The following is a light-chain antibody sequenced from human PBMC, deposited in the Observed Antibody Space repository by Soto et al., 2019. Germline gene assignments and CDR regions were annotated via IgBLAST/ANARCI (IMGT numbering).Light chain of an antibody. CDR1: QSVSSSY. Sequence: LVLTQSPGTLSLSPGERATLSCRASQSVSSSYLAWYQQRPGQAPRILIYSASSRATGIPDRFGGSGSATGFTLTISRLEPEDFAVYYCQQYGSSPTFGQGTKVDIK. CDR3: QQYGSSPT. V-gene: IGKV3-20*01. CDR2: SAS. J-gene: IGKJ1*01.